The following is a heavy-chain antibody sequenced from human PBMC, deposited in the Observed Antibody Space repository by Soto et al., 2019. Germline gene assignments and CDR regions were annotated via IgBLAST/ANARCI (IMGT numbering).Heavy chain of an antibody. CDR1: GYTFTSYY. D-gene: IGHD6-19*01. CDR2: INPSGGST. J-gene: IGHJ4*02. Sequence: QVQLVQSGAEVKKPGASVKVSCKASGYTFTSYYMHWVRQAPGQGLEWMGIINPSGGSTSYAQKFQGRVTMTRDTSTSTVYTELSSLRSEDTAVYYWAREARGAGTYDYWGQGTLVTVSA. CDR3: AREARGAGTYDY. V-gene: IGHV1-46*01.